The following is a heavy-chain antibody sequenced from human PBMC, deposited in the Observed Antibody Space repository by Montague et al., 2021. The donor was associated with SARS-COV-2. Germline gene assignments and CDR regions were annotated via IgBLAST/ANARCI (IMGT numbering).Heavy chain of an antibody. CDR3: TREGYQVLWSDYYYYGMDV. V-gene: IGHV4-34*01. CDR1: GGSFSGYY. J-gene: IGHJ6*02. D-gene: IGHD2-2*01. Sequence: SETLSLTCAVYGGSFSGYYCSWIRQPAGKGLEWIGEINHSGSTNXNPSCKSRVTISVDTSKNQFSLKLSSVTAADTAVYYCTREGYQVLWSDYYYYGMDVWGQGTTVTVSS. CDR2: INHSGST.